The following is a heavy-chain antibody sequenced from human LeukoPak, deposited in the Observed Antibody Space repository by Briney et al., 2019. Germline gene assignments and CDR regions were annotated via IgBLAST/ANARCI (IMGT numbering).Heavy chain of an antibody. J-gene: IGHJ6*02. CDR3: ARHPPGVGSREGFYYYGMDV. V-gene: IGHV1-69*01. CDR2: IIPIFGTA. CDR1: GGTFSSYA. Sequence: ASVKVSCKASGGTFSSYAISWVRQAPGQGLEWMGGIIPIFGTANYAQKFQGRVTITADESTSTAYMELSSLKSEDTAVYYCARHPPGVGSREGFYYYGMDVWGQGTTVTVSS. D-gene: IGHD6-13*01.